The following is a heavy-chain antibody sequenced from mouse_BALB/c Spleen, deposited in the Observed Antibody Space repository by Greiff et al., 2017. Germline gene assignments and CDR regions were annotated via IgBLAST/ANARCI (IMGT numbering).Heavy chain of an antibody. Sequence: EVMLVESGPGLVKPSQSLSLTCTVTGYSITSDYAWNWIRQFPGNQLEWMGYISYSGSTSYNPSLKSRISITRDTSKNQFFLQLNSVTTEDTATYYCARDYAMDYWGQGTSVTVSS. V-gene: IGHV3-2*02. CDR3: ARDYAMDY. CDR1: GYSITSDYA. CDR2: ISYSGST. J-gene: IGHJ4*01.